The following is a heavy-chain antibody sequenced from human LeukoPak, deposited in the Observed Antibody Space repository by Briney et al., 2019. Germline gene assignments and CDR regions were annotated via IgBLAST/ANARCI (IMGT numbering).Heavy chain of an antibody. CDR2: ISYDGSNK. CDR3: ARAPIVVVPAAEYYFDY. V-gene: IGHV3-30-3*01. J-gene: IGHJ4*02. Sequence: GGSLRLSCAASGFTFSSYAMHRVRQAPGKGLEWVAVISYDGSNKYYADSVKGRFTISRDNSKNTLYLQMNSLRAEDTAVYYCARAPIVVVPAAEYYFDYWGQGTLVTVSS. CDR1: GFTFSSYA. D-gene: IGHD2-2*01.